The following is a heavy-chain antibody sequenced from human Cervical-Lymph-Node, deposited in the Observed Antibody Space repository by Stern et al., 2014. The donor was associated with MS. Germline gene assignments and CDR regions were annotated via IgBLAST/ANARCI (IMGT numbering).Heavy chain of an antibody. V-gene: IGHV3-9*01. Sequence: VQLVVSGGGLVQPGRSLRLSCAASGFTFDDYAMHWVRQAPGKGLEWVSGICYNSGSIDYADSVKGRFTISRDNAKNSLYLQMNSLRVEDTAFYYCAKETIFGVVPGYYGMDVWGQGTTVTVSS. D-gene: IGHD3-3*01. CDR3: AKETIFGVVPGYYGMDV. CDR2: ICYNSGSI. J-gene: IGHJ6*02. CDR1: GFTFDDYA.